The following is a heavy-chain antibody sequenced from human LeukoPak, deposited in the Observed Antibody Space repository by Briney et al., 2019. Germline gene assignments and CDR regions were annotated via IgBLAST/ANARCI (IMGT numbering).Heavy chain of an antibody. V-gene: IGHV3-48*03. CDR1: GFTFSSYE. J-gene: IGHJ4*02. Sequence: GGSLRLSCAASGFTFSSYEMNWVRQAPGKGLEWVSYISSSGSTIYYADSVKGRFTISRDNAKNSLYLQMNSLRAEDTAVYYCARVTPDIVATIDYWGQGTLVTVSS. D-gene: IGHD5-12*01. CDR3: ARVTPDIVATIDY. CDR2: ISSSGSTI.